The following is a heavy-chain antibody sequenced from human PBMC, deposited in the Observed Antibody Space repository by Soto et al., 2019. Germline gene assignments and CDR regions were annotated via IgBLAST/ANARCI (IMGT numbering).Heavy chain of an antibody. CDR1: GFTFSTYA. CDR2: FGGSDSGT. V-gene: IGHV3-23*01. J-gene: IGHJ4*02. D-gene: IGHD2-2*01. CDR3: AKDRCTRTSCYFDF. Sequence: GGSLRLSCAASGFTFSTYAMSWVRQAPGKGLEWVSDFGGSDSGTYYADSVKGRFTISRDNSRNTLYLQMSSLRAEDTAVYYCAKDRCTRTSCYFDFWGQGTLVTVSS.